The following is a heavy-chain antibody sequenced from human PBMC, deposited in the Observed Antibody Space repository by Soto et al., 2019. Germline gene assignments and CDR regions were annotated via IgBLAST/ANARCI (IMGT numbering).Heavy chain of an antibody. CDR2: IYYSGST. Sequence: SSETLSLTCTVSGGSISSGGYYWSWIRQHPGKGLEWIGYIYYSGSTYYNPSLKSRVTISVDTSKNQFSLKLSSVTAADTAVYYCARDRVPAAPYYYYGMDVWGQGTTVTVSS. CDR1: GGSISSGGYY. D-gene: IGHD2-2*01. V-gene: IGHV4-31*03. CDR3: ARDRVPAAPYYYYGMDV. J-gene: IGHJ6*02.